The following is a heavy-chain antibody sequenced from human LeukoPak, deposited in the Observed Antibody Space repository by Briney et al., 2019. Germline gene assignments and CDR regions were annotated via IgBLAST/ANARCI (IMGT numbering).Heavy chain of an antibody. CDR2: INHSGST. CDR1: GGSFSGYY. CDR3: ARIGLKYCSSTSCLRPYYYGMDV. D-gene: IGHD2-2*01. V-gene: IGHV4-34*01. J-gene: IGHJ6*02. Sequence: PSETLSLTCAVYGGSFSGYYWSWIRQPPGKGLEWIGEINHSGSTNYNPSLKSRVTISVDTSKNQFSLKLSSVTAADTAVYYCARIGLKYCSSTSCLRPYYYGMDVWGQGTTVTVSS.